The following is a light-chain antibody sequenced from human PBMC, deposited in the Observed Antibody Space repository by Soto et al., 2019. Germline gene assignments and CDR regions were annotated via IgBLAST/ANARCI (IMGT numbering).Light chain of an antibody. J-gene: IGKJ1*01. CDR1: QTVSGRS. V-gene: IGKV3-20*01. Sequence: EIVLTQSPGTLSLTTGERATLSCRAGQTVSGRSLAWYQQKPGQAPRLLIYDASNRATGIPDRFSGSGSGTDFTLTISRLEPEDFAVHYCQQYGNSPRTFGQGTKVEIK. CDR3: QQYGNSPRT. CDR2: DAS.